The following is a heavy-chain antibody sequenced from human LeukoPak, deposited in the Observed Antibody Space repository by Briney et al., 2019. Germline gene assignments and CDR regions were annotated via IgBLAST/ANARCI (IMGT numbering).Heavy chain of an antibody. D-gene: IGHD1-26*01. CDR1: GGSITTTNF. J-gene: IGHJ5*02. CDR2: ISLRGRT. Sequence: SGTLSLTCGVSGGSITTTNFWSWVRQPPGGGLEWIGEISLRGRTQYNPSLKSRVNISIDESKSHPYLSLASVTAADTAVYYCSRESGPYCPFGHWGQGTLVAVTS. V-gene: IGHV4-4*02. CDR3: SRESGPYCPFGH.